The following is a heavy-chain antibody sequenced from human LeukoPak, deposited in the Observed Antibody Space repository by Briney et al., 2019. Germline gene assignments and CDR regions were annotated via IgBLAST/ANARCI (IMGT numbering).Heavy chain of an antibody. J-gene: IGHJ4*02. V-gene: IGHV3-11*01. D-gene: IGHD1-26*01. CDR1: GFAFSYYY. CDR2: IMSSGTSI. CDR3: ARAGIVGAATESPFDN. Sequence: GSLRLSSAASGFAFSYYYMSWIRQAPGKGLGRVAYIMSSGTSIYSPDSVKGRFTISRDNAKNLLYLQMNSLRAGDTAVYFCARAGIVGAATESPFDNWGQGTLVTVSS.